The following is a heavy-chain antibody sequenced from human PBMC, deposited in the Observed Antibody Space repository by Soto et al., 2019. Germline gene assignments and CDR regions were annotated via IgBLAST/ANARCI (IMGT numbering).Heavy chain of an antibody. CDR2: ISGSGSTM. Sequence: EVQLVESGGGLVQPGGSRRPSCAASGFTFSTYSINWFPQAPGKGLGGVSYISGSGSTMYYADSVKGRFTISRDNAKNSLYLQMNSLRAEDTAVYYCARCSGGTCYSHAFDIWGQGTMVTVSS. CDR3: ARCSGGTCYSHAFDI. D-gene: IGHD2-15*01. V-gene: IGHV3-48*01. CDR1: GFTFSTYS. J-gene: IGHJ3*02.